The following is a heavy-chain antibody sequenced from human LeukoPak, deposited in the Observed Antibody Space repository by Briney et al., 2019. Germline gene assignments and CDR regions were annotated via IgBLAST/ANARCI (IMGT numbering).Heavy chain of an antibody. V-gene: IGHV4-59*01. CDR2: IYYSGST. Sequence: PSETLSLTCTVSGGSISSYYWSWIRQPPGKGLEWIGYIYYSGSTNYNPSLKSRVTISVDTSKNQFSLKLSSVTVADTAVYYCARERDILTGLDHWGQGTLVTVSS. D-gene: IGHD3-9*01. CDR1: GGSISSYY. J-gene: IGHJ4*02. CDR3: ARERDILTGLDH.